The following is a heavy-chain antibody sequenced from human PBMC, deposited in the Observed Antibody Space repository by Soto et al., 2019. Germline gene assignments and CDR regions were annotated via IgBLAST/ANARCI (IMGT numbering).Heavy chain of an antibody. CDR3: ARRSSSYVYMDV. J-gene: IGHJ6*03. V-gene: IGHV3-23*01. D-gene: IGHD3-16*01. CDR1: GFTFSSYA. CDR2: ISVSVGST. Sequence: EVQLLESGGGLVQPGGSLRLSCAASGFTFSSYAMNWVRQAPGKGLEWVSLISVSVGSTYYAESVKGRFTVSRDNSRDTLFLQMNSLRAEDTAVYYCARRSSSYVYMDVWGKGTTVTVSS.